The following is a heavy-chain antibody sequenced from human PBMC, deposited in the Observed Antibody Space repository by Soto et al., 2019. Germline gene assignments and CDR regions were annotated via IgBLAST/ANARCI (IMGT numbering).Heavy chain of an antibody. J-gene: IGHJ6*02. D-gene: IGHD3-10*01. CDR1: GGSFSGYY. Sequence: SETLSLTCAVYGGSFSGYYWSWIRQPPGKGLEWIGEINHSGSTNYNPSLKSRVTISVDTSKNQFSLKLSSVTAADTAVYYCARKRDYYGSGSYYRPYYYYSGMDVWDQGTTVTVSS. CDR3: ARKRDYYGSGSYYRPYYYYSGMDV. CDR2: INHSGST. V-gene: IGHV4-34*01.